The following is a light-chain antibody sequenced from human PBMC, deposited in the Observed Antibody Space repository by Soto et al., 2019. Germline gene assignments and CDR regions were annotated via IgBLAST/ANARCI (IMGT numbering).Light chain of an antibody. J-gene: IGLJ1*01. CDR3: KSYAGSNTYV. CDR2: EVV. CDR1: KNDIGVYDF. V-gene: IGLV2-8*01. Sequence: QSALTQPPSASGSPGQSVTISCTGTKNDIGVYDFVSWYQHHPGKAPRLIIYEVVQRPSGVPDRFSGSKSGNTASLTVSGLKDADEADYFCKSYAGSNTYVFGSGTKVTVL.